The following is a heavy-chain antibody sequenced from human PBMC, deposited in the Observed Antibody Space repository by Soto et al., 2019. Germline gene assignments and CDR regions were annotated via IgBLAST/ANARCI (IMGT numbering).Heavy chain of an antibody. CDR1: GYTFTSYG. J-gene: IGHJ4*02. D-gene: IGHD3-22*01. CDR2: ISAYNGNT. Sequence: ASVKVSCKASGYTFTSYGISWVRQAPGQGLEWMGWISAYNGNTNYAQKLQGRVTMTTDTSTSTAYMELSSLRSEDTAVYYCARGVEYYDSSRYQADDFRGQGTTVTVSS. V-gene: IGHV1-18*01. CDR3: ARGVEYYDSSRYQADDF.